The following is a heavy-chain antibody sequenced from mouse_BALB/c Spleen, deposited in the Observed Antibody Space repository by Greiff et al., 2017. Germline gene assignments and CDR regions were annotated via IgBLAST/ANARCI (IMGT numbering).Heavy chain of an antibody. J-gene: IGHJ4*01. Sequence: VQVVESAAELARPGASVKMSCKASGYTFTSYTMHWVKQRPGQGLEWIGYINPSSGYTEYNQKFKDKTTLTADKSSSTAYMQLSSLTSEDSAVYYCARGLYAMDYWGQGTSVTVSS. CDR3: ARGLYAMDY. V-gene: IGHV1-4*02. CDR1: GYTFTSYT. CDR2: INPSSGYT.